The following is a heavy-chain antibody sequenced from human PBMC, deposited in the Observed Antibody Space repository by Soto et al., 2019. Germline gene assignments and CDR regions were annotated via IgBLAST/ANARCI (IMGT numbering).Heavy chain of an antibody. CDR3: ARCGRSGYNYIYGMDV. D-gene: IGHD3-3*01. J-gene: IGHJ6*02. CDR1: GDSISGYY. CDR2: IYESGST. Sequence: KASETLSLTCTVSGDSISGYYWGWIRQSPGKRLEWIGYIYESGSTNFNPSLKSRVTMSIDTSKSQFSLKLSSVTIADTAVYYCARCGRSGYNYIYGMDVWGQGTTVTVSS. V-gene: IGHV4-59*01.